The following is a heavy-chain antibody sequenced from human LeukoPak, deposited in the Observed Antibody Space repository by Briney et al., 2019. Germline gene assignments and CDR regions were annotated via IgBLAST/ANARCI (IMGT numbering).Heavy chain of an antibody. V-gene: IGHV4-34*01. J-gene: IGHJ6*02. CDR2: INHSGST. D-gene: IGHD1-26*01. CDR1: GGSLSGYY. CDR3: ARGVGVRLRMDV. Sequence: SETLSLTCAVYGGSLSGYYWSWIRQPPGKGLEWIGEINHSGSTNYNPSLKSRVTISVDTSKNQFSLKLGSVTAADTAVYYCARGVGVRLRMDVWGQGTTVTVSS.